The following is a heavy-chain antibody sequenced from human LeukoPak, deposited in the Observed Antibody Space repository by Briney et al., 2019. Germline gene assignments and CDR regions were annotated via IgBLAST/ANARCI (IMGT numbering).Heavy chain of an antibody. D-gene: IGHD2-15*01. J-gene: IGHJ6*02. CDR1: GYTFTNYA. Sequence: ASVTVSCRGSGYTFTNYAVHWVRQAPGQRLEWLGWINPGNGDTKYSQNFQGRGTVTSDTSAATAYVEVNSLTSENTAVYYCARERWHCRVNCYSVYYYALDVWGQGTTVTVSS. V-gene: IGHV1-3*01. CDR3: ARERWHCRVNCYSVYYYALDV. CDR2: INPGNGDT.